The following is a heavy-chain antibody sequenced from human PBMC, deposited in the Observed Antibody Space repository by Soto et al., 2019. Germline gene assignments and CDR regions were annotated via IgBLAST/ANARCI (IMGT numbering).Heavy chain of an antibody. D-gene: IGHD3-16*01. J-gene: IGHJ4*02. CDR1: DFTFSNAW. V-gene: IGHV3-72*01. Sequence: GGSLRLSCAASDFTFSNAWINWVRQAPGKGLEWVARIRSKAVGYSTDYAASVRGRFAVSRDDSTNAVSLQMNSLRIEDTAVYYCTRDHNWANDYWGQGTLVTVSS. CDR3: TRDHNWANDY. CDR2: IRSKAVGYST.